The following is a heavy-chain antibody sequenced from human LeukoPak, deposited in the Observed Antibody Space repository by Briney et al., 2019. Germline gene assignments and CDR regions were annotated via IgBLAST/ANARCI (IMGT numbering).Heavy chain of an antibody. Sequence: GPSVKVSCKACGYKFTAYYMHGVRQAPGQGREGMGGFNPKSGGANYAQKFQGRVTMTRDTSISTAYMELSRLRSDDPAVYFCARDLYYGSGTAHGDACDIWGQGTMVTVSS. V-gene: IGHV1-2*02. J-gene: IGHJ3*02. CDR1: GYKFTAYY. CDR2: FNPKSGGA. CDR3: ARDLYYGSGTAHGDACDI. D-gene: IGHD3-10*01.